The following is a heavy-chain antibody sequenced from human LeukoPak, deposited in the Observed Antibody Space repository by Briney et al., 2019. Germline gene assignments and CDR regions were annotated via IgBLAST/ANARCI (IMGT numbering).Heavy chain of an antibody. CDR3: AREGAAAGYYYYYMDV. J-gene: IGHJ6*03. Sequence: SQTLSLTCAISGDSVSSNSAAWNWIRQPPSRGLEWLGRTYYRSKWYNDYAVSVKSRITINPDTSKNQLSLQLNSVTPEDTAVYYCAREGAAAGYYYYYMDVWGKGTTVTVSS. V-gene: IGHV6-1*01. CDR1: GDSVSSNSAA. CDR2: TYYRSKWYN. D-gene: IGHD6-13*01.